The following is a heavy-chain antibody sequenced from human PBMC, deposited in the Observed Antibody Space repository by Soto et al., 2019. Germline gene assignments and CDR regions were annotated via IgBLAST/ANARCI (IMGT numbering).Heavy chain of an antibody. Sequence: HPGGSLRLSCAASGFTFSSYAMSWVRQAPGKGLEWVSAISGSGGSTYYADSVKGRFTISRDNSKNTLYLQMNGLRAEDTAVYYCAKDGTAMVTYWFDPWGQGTLVTVSS. CDR1: GFTFSSYA. V-gene: IGHV3-23*01. J-gene: IGHJ5*02. CDR3: AKDGTAMVTYWFDP. CDR2: ISGSGGST. D-gene: IGHD5-18*01.